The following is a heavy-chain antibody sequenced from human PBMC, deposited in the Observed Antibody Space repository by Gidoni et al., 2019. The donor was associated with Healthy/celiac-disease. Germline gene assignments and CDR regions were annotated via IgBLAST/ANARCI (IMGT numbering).Heavy chain of an antibody. CDR2: ISGSGGST. CDR3: AKPSGKSSGWYGDAFDI. Sequence: EVQLLESGGGLVQPGGSLRLYCAASGFTFSRYAMSWVRQAPGKGLEWVSAISGSGGSTYYADSVKGRFTISRDNSKNTLYLQMNSLRAEDTAVYYCAKPSGKSSGWYGDAFDIWGQGTMVTVSS. V-gene: IGHV3-23*01. D-gene: IGHD6-19*01. CDR1: GFTFSRYA. J-gene: IGHJ3*02.